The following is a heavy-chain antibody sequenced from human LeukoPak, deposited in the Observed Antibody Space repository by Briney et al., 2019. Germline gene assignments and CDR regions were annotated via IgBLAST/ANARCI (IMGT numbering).Heavy chain of an antibody. CDR2: IYYSGST. D-gene: IGHD6-13*01. CDR1: GGSISSYY. CDR3: AGYQGYSSSWC. J-gene: IGHJ4*02. Sequence: SETLSLTCTVSGGSISSYYWSWIRQPPGKGLEWIGYIYYSGSTNYNPSLKSRVTISVDTSKNQFSLKLSSVTAADTAVYYCAGYQGYSSSWCWGQGTLVTVSS. V-gene: IGHV4-59*01.